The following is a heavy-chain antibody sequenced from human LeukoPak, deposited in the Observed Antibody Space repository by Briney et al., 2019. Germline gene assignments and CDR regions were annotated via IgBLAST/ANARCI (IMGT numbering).Heavy chain of an antibody. CDR3: AREIRNIVYYYYYYMDV. CDR1: GGSISSSNCY. Sequence: TASETLSLTCTVSGGSISSSNCYWGWIRQPPGKGLEWIANIYYSGSTYYTPSLKSRVTISVDTSKNQFSLQLSSVTAADTAVYYCAREIRNIVYYYYYYMDVWGKGTTVTISS. J-gene: IGHJ6*03. V-gene: IGHV4-39*07. CDR2: IYYSGST. D-gene: IGHD1-14*01.